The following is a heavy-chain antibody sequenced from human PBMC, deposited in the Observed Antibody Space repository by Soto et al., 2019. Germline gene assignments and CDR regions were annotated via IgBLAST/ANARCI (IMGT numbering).Heavy chain of an antibody. CDR1: GFTFSSYA. J-gene: IGHJ6*04. D-gene: IGHD3-10*01. Sequence: GSLRLSCAASGFTFSSYAMHWVRQAPGKGLEYVSAISSNGGSTYYANSVKGRFTISRDNSKNTLYLQMGSLRAEDMAVYYCAREFGSGSYYVPPPLGDVWGKGTSVTVSS. CDR2: ISSNGGST. CDR3: AREFGSGSYYVPPPLGDV. V-gene: IGHV3-64*01.